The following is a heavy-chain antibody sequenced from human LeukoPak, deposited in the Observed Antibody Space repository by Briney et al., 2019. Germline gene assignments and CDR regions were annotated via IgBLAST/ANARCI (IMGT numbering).Heavy chain of an antibody. J-gene: IGHJ4*02. CDR1: GGSISSYY. CDR3: ARGKMALHPFDY. Sequence: SETLSLTCTVSGGSISSYYWSWIRQPPGKGLEWIGYIYYSGSTNYNPSLKSRVTISVDKSKNQFSLKLSSVTAADTAVYYCARGKMALHPFDYWGQGTLVTVSS. CDR2: IYYSGST. V-gene: IGHV4-59*12. D-gene: IGHD5-24*01.